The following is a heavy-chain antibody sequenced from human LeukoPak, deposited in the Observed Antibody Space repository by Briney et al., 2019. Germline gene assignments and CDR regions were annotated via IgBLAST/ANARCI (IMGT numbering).Heavy chain of an antibody. CDR2: IIPIFGTA. CDR1: GGTFSSYA. J-gene: IGHJ5*02. D-gene: IGHD3-10*01. Sequence: ASVKVSCKASGGTFSSYAISWVRQAPGQGLEWMGGIIPIFGTANYAQKFQGRVTITADESTSTAYMELSSLRSEDTAVYYCARSPGAFRGVIKGGFDPWGQGTLVTVSS. CDR3: ARSPGAFRGVIKGGFDP. V-gene: IGHV1-69*13.